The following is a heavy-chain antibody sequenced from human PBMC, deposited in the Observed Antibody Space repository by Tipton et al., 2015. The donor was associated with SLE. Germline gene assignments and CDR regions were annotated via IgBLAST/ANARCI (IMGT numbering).Heavy chain of an antibody. CDR1: GYTFNTRG. Sequence: QVQLVQSGAEVEKPGASVRVSCKASGYTFNTRGFIWVRQAPGQGLEWMGWINPNTGGANFAQRFQGRVTMTSESSISTAYMELRRLRSDDTAVYYCARGGLSDDYQGWFDPWGQGTLVTVSS. V-gene: IGHV1-2*02. CDR3: ARGGLSDDYQGWFDP. CDR2: INPNTGGA. D-gene: IGHD3-16*01. J-gene: IGHJ5*02.